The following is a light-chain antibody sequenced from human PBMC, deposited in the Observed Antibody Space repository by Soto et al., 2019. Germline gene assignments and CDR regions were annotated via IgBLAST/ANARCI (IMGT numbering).Light chain of an antibody. Sequence: DIQMTQSPSTLSASVGDRVTISCRASQDISSFLAWYQHKPGKAPKLLIYDASTLQTGVPSRFRGSGFGTEFTLTISGLQPDDFANYFCQQHDDYSHATFGQGTKVDI. V-gene: IGKV1-5*01. J-gene: IGKJ2*01. CDR1: QDISSF. CDR2: DAS. CDR3: QQHDDYSHAT.